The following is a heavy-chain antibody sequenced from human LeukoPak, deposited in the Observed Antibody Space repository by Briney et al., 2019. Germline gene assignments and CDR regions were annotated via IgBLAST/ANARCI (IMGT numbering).Heavy chain of an antibody. Sequence: GGSLRLSCAASGFTFDDYAMHWVRQAPGEGLEWVSGISWNSGSIGYADSVKGRFTISRDNAKNSLYLQMNSLRAEDTALYYCAKGGYYYDSSGYYYWGQGTLVTVSS. V-gene: IGHV3-9*01. J-gene: IGHJ4*02. CDR2: ISWNSGSI. D-gene: IGHD3-22*01. CDR1: GFTFDDYA. CDR3: AKGGYYYDSSGYYY.